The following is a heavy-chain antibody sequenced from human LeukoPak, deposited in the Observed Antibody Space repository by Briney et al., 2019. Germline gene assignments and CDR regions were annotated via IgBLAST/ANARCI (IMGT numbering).Heavy chain of an antibody. V-gene: IGHV3-33*01. CDR1: GFTFSSYV. Sequence: RPGGSLRLSCAASGFTFSSYVMHWVRQAPGKGLEWVAVIWSDGSNKYYADSVKGRFTISRDNAKNSLYLQMNSLRAEDTAVYYCARDYYDSSGYYLKYFQHWGQGTLVTVSS. CDR3: ARDYYDSSGYYLKYFQH. D-gene: IGHD3-22*01. CDR2: IWSDGSNK. J-gene: IGHJ1*01.